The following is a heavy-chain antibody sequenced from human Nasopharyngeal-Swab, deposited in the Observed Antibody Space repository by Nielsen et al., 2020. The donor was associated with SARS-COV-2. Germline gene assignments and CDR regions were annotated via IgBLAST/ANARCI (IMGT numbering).Heavy chain of an antibody. D-gene: IGHD6-13*01. V-gene: IGHV3-23*01. CDR2: ISGSGGST. Sequence: WIRQPPGKGLEWVSVISGSGGSTYYADSVKGRFTTSRDNSKTTAHLQMDRLRVEDTAVYFCAKSKGYTSSWNDYWGQGTLVTVSS. CDR3: AKSKGYTSSWNDY. J-gene: IGHJ4*02.